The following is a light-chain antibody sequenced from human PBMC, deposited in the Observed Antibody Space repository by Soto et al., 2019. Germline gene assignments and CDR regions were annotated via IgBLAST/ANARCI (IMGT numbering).Light chain of an antibody. CDR3: QQYGRTPWT. CDR2: GAS. CDR1: QSVSSSY. V-gene: IGKV3-20*01. Sequence: ETELTQSPGTLSLSPGQRATLSCRASQSVSSSYLAWYQQKPGQAPRLLIYGASSRATGIPDRFGGSGSGTDFTLTISRLEPEDFAVYHCQQYGRTPWTFGQGTKVDIK. J-gene: IGKJ1*01.